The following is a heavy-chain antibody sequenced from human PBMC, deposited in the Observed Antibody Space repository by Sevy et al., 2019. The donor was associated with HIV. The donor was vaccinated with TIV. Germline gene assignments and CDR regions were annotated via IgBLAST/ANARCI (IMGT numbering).Heavy chain of an antibody. D-gene: IGHD3-16*02. V-gene: IGHV3-15*01. CDR3: TTGGTFGRVIVDF. J-gene: IGHJ4*02. CDR2: IRSISDGGTT. CDR1: GFTFSNAW. Sequence: GGSLRLSCTASGFTFSNAWMTWVRQAPGKGLEWVGRIRSISDGGTTDYAAPVKERFTISRDDSKNTLSLQMNSLKNEDTAVYYCTTGGTFGRVIVDFWGRGTLVTVSS.